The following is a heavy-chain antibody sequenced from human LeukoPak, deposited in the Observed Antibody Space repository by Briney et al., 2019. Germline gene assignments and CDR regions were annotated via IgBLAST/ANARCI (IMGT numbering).Heavy chain of an antibody. CDR3: AKDLVTGSLDY. D-gene: IGHD3-10*01. Sequence: GGSLRLSCAASGFTFSSYAMTWVRQAPGKGLEWVSSISGSGGSTYYADSVKGRFTISRDNSKNTLYLQMNSLRAEDTAVHYCAKDLVTGSLDYWGQGTLVTVSS. CDR2: ISGSGGST. J-gene: IGHJ4*02. V-gene: IGHV3-23*01. CDR1: GFTFSSYA.